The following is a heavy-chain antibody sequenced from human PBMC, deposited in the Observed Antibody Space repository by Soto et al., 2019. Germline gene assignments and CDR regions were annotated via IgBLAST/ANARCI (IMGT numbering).Heavy chain of an antibody. D-gene: IGHD1-20*01. CDR3: ARGPNNWNRQSHGYYFDY. CDR1: GGSFSGYY. V-gene: IGHV4-34*01. Sequence: PSETLSLTCAVYGGSFSGYYWSWIRQPPGKGLEWIGEINHSGSTNYNPSLKSRVTISVDTSKNQFSLKLSSVTAADTAVYYCARGPNNWNRQSHGYYFDYWGQGTLVTVSS. J-gene: IGHJ4*02. CDR2: INHSGST.